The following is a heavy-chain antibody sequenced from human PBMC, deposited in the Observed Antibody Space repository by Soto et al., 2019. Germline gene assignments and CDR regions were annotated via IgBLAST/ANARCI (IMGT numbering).Heavy chain of an antibody. CDR1: GGSISSGGYY. CDR3: ARGGGYYDSNAFDI. J-gene: IGHJ3*02. D-gene: IGHD3-22*01. Sequence: QVQLQESGPGLVKPSQTLSLTCTVSGGSISSGGYYWSWIRQHPGEGLEWIGYIYHSGSTYYNSSLKGRVTISADTYKHQFSLKLSSVTAADTAVYYCARGGGYYDSNAFDIWGQGTMVTVSS. V-gene: IGHV4-31*03. CDR2: IYHSGST.